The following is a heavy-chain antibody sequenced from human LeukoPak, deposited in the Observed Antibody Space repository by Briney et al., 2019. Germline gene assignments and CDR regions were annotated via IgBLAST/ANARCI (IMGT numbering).Heavy chain of an antibody. CDR2: IYYSGST. CDR1: GFTFSYAW. D-gene: IGHD6-13*01. V-gene: IGHV4-4*02. J-gene: IGHJ5*02. CDR3: AKFIKDSSSLFVSHSWFDP. Sequence: GSLRLSCAASGFTFSYAWMTWVRQAPGKGLEWIGSIYYSGSTYYNPSLKSRVIVSLDKSKNQFSLKLSSVTAADTAVYYCAKFIKDSSSLFVSHSWFDPWGQGTLVTVSS.